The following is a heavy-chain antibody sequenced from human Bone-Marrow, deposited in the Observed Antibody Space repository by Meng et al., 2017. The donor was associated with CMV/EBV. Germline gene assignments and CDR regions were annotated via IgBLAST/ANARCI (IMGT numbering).Heavy chain of an antibody. CDR2: MNPNSGNT. CDR3: TIYDYGDYESHAS. J-gene: IGHJ4*02. Sequence: ASVKVSCKASGYTFTSYDINWVRQATGQGLEWMGWMNPNSGNTGYAQKFQGRVTITRNTSISTAYMELSSLRSEDTAVYYCTIYDYGDYESHASWGQGTLVTVSS. V-gene: IGHV1-8*03. D-gene: IGHD4-17*01. CDR1: GYTFTSYD.